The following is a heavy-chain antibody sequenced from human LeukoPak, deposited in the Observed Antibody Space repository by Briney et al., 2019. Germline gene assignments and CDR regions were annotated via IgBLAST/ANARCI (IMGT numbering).Heavy chain of an antibody. J-gene: IGHJ3*02. Sequence: SETLSLTCTVSGGSISSGSYYWSWIRQPAGRGLEWIGRIYTSGSTNYNPSLKSRVTISVDTSKNQFSLKLSSVTAADTAVYYCARENIDDAFDIWGQGTMVTVSS. CDR3: ARENIDDAFDI. V-gene: IGHV4-61*02. CDR1: GGSISSGSYY. CDR2: IYTSGST. D-gene: IGHD2/OR15-2a*01.